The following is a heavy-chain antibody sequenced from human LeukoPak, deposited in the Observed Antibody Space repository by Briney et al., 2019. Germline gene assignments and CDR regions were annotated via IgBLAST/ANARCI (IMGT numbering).Heavy chain of an antibody. CDR3: ARKFMTADEFYFDY. J-gene: IGHJ4*02. CDR2: IDWDDDE. V-gene: IGHV2-70*17. Sequence: ESGPALVKPTQTLTLTCTFSGFSLNTSGMCVNWIRQPPGKALEWLARIDWDDDEFYRTSLETRLTISKDISKNQVVLTMTNMDPVGTATYYCARKFMTADEFYFDYWGQGTLVTVSS. D-gene: IGHD2-21*02. CDR1: GFSLNTSGMC.